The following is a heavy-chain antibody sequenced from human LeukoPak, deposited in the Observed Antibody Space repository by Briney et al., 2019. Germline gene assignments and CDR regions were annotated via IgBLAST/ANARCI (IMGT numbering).Heavy chain of an antibody. J-gene: IGHJ3*02. D-gene: IGHD3-22*01. V-gene: IGHV1-2*02. Sequence: ASVKVSCKASGYTFTGYYMHWVRQAPGQGLEWMGWINPNSGGTNYAQKLQGRVTMTTDTSTSTAYMELRGLKSDDTAVYYCASLKNYYDSSGYLVTDAFDIWGQGTMVTVSS. CDR2: INPNSGGT. CDR1: GYTFTGYY. CDR3: ASLKNYYDSSGYLVTDAFDI.